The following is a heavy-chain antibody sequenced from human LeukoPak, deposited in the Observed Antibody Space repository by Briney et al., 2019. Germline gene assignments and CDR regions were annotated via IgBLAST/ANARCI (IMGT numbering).Heavy chain of an antibody. Sequence: PSETLSLTCTVSGGSISSSSYYWGWIRQPPGTGLEWIGSIYYSGSTYYNPSLKSRVTISVDTSKNQFSLKLTSVIAADTAVYYCWSSDYFYMDVWGKGTTVTVSS. CDR1: GGSISSSSYY. D-gene: IGHD1-26*01. CDR2: IYYSGST. V-gene: IGHV4-39*01. CDR3: WSSDYFYMDV. J-gene: IGHJ6*03.